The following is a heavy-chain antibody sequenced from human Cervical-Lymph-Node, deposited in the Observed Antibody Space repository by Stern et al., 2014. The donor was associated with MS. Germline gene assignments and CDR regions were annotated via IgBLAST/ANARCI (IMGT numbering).Heavy chain of an antibody. V-gene: IGHV1-18*01. J-gene: IGHJ4*02. Sequence: QVQLVQSGAEVKKPGASVTVSCKASGYTFISYGISWVRQAPGQGLEWMGWISAYNDNTNYAQKLQGRVAMTTDISTNTAYLELRSLRSDDTAVYYCAKSPGDYAFWSGYSDYFDLWGQGTLLTVSS. CDR3: AKSPGDYAFWSGYSDYFDL. D-gene: IGHD3-3*01. CDR1: GYTFISYG. CDR2: ISAYNDNT.